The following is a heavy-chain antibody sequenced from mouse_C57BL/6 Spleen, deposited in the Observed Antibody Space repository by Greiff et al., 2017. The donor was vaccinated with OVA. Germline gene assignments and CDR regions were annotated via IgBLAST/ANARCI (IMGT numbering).Heavy chain of an antibody. J-gene: IGHJ1*03. V-gene: IGHV1-59*01. D-gene: IGHD3-3*01. CDR2: IDPSDSYT. Sequence: QVQLQQPGAELVRPGPSVKLSCKASGYTFTSYWMHWVKQRPGQGLEWIGVIDPSDSYTNYNQKFKGKATLTVDTSSSTAYMQLSRLTSEDSAVYYGARSRDGENWYFDVWGTGTTVTVSS. CDR3: ARSRDGENWYFDV. CDR1: GYTFTSYW.